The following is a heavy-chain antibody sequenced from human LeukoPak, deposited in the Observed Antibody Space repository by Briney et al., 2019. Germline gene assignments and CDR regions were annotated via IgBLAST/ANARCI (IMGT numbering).Heavy chain of an antibody. CDR3: AKASIAAAGGYFQH. CDR1: GFTFSSYG. J-gene: IGHJ1*01. V-gene: IGHV3-30*18. CDR2: ISYDGTNE. Sequence: GRSLRLSCAASGFTFSSYGMHWVRQAPGKGLEWVALISYDGTNEYYGDSVKGRFTISRDKSKSTLFLQMNSLRAEDTAVYYCAKASIAAAGGYFQHWGQGTLVTVSS. D-gene: IGHD6-13*01.